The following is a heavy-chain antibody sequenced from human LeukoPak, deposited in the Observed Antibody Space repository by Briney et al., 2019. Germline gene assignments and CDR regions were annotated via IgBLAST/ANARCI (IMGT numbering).Heavy chain of an antibody. CDR2: IFHSGST. CDR1: AGSITGSSYY. Sequence: SETLSLTCTVSAGSITGSSYYWGWIRQPPGKGLEWIGSIFHSGSTDYNPSLKSRVTISVDTPKNQFSLKLSSVAAADTAVYYCVRDRHWTNDWVFDYWGQGTLVTVSS. CDR3: VRDRHWTNDWVFDY. V-gene: IGHV4-39*07. D-gene: IGHD1/OR15-1a*01. J-gene: IGHJ4*02.